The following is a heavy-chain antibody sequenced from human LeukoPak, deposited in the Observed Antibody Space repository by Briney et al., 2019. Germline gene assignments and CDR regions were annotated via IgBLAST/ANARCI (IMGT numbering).Heavy chain of an antibody. CDR1: GFTFSSYA. CDR2: ISGSGGST. V-gene: IGHV3-23*01. Sequence: PGGSLRLSCAASGFTFSSYAMSWVRQAPGKGLEWVSAISGSGGSTYYADSVKGRFTISRDNSKNTLYLQMNSLRAEDTAVYYCAKDTMSGSSPENYYYYGMDVWGQGTTVTVSS. CDR3: AKDTMSGSSPENYYYYGMDV. J-gene: IGHJ6*02. D-gene: IGHD1-26*01.